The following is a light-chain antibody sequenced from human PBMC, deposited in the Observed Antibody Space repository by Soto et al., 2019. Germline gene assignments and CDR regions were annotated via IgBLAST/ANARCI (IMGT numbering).Light chain of an antibody. V-gene: IGKV1-9*01. CDR1: QGISSY. J-gene: IGKJ4*01. CDR3: QQVNSHPLT. CDR2: AAS. Sequence: DIQLTQSPSFLSASVGDRVTITSRASQGISSYLAWYQQKPGKAPKLLIYAASTLQSGVPSRFSGSGSGTEFTLTISSLQPEDFATYYCQQVNSHPLTFGGGTKVDIK.